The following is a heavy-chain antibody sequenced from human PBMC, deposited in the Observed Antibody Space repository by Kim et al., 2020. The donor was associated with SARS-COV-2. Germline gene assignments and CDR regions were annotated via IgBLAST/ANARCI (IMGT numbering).Heavy chain of an antibody. J-gene: IGHJ3*02. V-gene: IGHV1-18*01. CDR2: ISAYTGNT. D-gene: IGHD3-10*01. CDR1: GYTFTSYG. Sequence: ASVKVSCKASGYTFTSYGISWVRQAPGQGLEWMGWISAYTGNTNYAQKLQGRVTMTTDTSTSTAYMELRSLRSDDTAVYYCARDRRATMVRGVRCAFDIWGQGTKVTVSS. CDR3: ARDRRATMVRGVRCAFDI.